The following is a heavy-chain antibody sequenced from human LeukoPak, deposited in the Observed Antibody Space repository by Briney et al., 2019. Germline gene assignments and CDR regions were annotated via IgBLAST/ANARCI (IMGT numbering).Heavy chain of an antibody. J-gene: IGHJ4*02. V-gene: IGHV1-3*01. Sequence: VSVKVSCKASGYIFSDYAIQWVRQAPGQGLEWMGWINAGNGKTKYSQKFQGRVTITRDTSASTAYMELSGLRSEDTAVYYCARARWTSTVTTYYLDYWGQGTLVTVSS. CDR3: ARARWTSTVTTYYLDY. D-gene: IGHD4-17*01. CDR1: GYIFSDYA. CDR2: INAGNGKT.